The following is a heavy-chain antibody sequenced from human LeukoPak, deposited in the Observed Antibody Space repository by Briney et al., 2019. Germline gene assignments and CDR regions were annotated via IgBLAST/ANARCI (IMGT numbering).Heavy chain of an antibody. CDR1: GFTFSNYA. Sequence: SGGSLRLSCEASGFTFSNYAMHWVRQAPGKGLEWVSIIRSDGSNTHYAASVKGRFIISRDNAKNTLYLQMDSLSAEDTAVYFCAKDLQYDSSGYYLDNWGQGTLVTVTS. CDR2: IRSDGSNT. J-gene: IGHJ4*02. D-gene: IGHD3-22*01. CDR3: AKDLQYDSSGYYLDN. V-gene: IGHV3-30*02.